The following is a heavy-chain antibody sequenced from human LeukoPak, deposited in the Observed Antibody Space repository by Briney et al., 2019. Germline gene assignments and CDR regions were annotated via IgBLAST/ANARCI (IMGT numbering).Heavy chain of an antibody. CDR1: GFTFSSYS. CDR3: ATESRDGYSPYFDY. V-gene: IGHV3-21*01. D-gene: IGHD5-24*01. J-gene: IGHJ4*02. CDR2: ISSSSSYI. Sequence: PGGSLRLSCAASGFTFSSYSMNWVRQAPGKGLEWASSISSSSSYIYYADSVKGRFTISRDNAKNSLYLQMNSLRAEDTAVYYCATESRDGYSPYFDYWGQGTLVTVSS.